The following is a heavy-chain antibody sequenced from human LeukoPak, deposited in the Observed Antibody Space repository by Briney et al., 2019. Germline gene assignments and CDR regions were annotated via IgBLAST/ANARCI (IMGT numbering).Heavy chain of an antibody. CDR3: AKATTQVIYSPFDY. V-gene: IGHV3-30-3*01. CDR1: GFTFSSYA. CDR2: ISYDGSNK. D-gene: IGHD1-26*01. Sequence: GGSLRLSCAASGFTFSSYAIHWVRQAPGKGLEWVAVISYDGSNKYYADSVKGRFTISRDNSKNTLYLQMNSLRAEDTAVYYCAKATTQVIYSPFDYWGQGTLVTVSS. J-gene: IGHJ4*02.